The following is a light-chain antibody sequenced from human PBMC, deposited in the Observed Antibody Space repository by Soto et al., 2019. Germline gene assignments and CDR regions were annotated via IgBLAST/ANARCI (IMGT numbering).Light chain of an antibody. CDR2: EVS. Sequence: LTQPASVSGSPGQSITISCTGTSNDVGGYAYVSWYQQYPGKAPKLVISEVSNRPSGVSHRFSGSRSGNTASLTISGLQAEDEADYHCCSYTGNTTPVFGGGTKVTVL. V-gene: IGLV2-14*01. CDR1: SNDVGGYAY. J-gene: IGLJ3*02. CDR3: CSYTGNTTPV.